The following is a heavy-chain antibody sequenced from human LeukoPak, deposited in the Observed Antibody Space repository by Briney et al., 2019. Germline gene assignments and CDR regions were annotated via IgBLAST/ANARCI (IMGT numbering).Heavy chain of an antibody. CDR1: GGSVNNGPYY. CDR2: ISYTGGT. CDR3: ARIIVGASFDY. V-gene: IGHV4-31*03. Sequence: SETLSLTCTVSGGSVNNGPYYWSWIRQHPGKGLEWIGYISYTGGTYYNPSLESRVSMSVDTSKNQFSLKLSSVTAADTAMYYCARIIVGASFDYWGQETLVTVSS. D-gene: IGHD1-26*01. J-gene: IGHJ4*02.